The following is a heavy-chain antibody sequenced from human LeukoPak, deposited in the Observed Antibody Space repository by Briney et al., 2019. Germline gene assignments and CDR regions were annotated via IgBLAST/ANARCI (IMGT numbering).Heavy chain of an antibody. J-gene: IGHJ3*02. CDR3: ARVGNYANNRGLCSDAFDI. CDR2: IRNRARSYTT. CDR1: GYTFSDYY. V-gene: IGHV3-72*01. D-gene: IGHD3-22*01. Sequence: GGSLRLSCAASGYTFSDYYMHWVRQAPGKGLQWVARIRNRARSYTTQYAPSVRDRFTISRDDTENSVLLNMNSLNTEDTVEYFCARVGNYANNRGLCSDAFDIWGQGTMVTVAS.